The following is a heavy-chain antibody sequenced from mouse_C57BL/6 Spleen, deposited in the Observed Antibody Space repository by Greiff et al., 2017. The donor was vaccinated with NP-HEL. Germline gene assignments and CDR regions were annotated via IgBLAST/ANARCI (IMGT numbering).Heavy chain of an antibody. V-gene: IGHV5-4*01. J-gene: IGHJ4*01. D-gene: IGHD2-5*01. Sequence: EVHLVESGGGLVKPGGSLKLSCAASGFTFSSYAMSWVRQTPEKRLEWVATISDGGSYTYYPDNVKGRFTISRDNAKNNLYLQMSHLKSEDTAMYYCARDHAAYSNYAMDYWGQGTSVTVSS. CDR2: ISDGGSYT. CDR3: ARDHAAYSNYAMDY. CDR1: GFTFSSYA.